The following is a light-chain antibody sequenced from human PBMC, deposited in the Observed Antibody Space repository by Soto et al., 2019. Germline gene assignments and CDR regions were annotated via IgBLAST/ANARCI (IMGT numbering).Light chain of an antibody. V-gene: IGKV1-39*01. CDR3: QQSYSTPPWT. CDR2: DAS. J-gene: IGKJ1*01. Sequence: DIQLTQSPSYLSASVGDKVTITCRASQSIRSYLNWVQQKPGKAPKLLIYDASSLQTGVPSRFSGSGSGTDFSLTISSLQPEDFATYYCQQSYSTPPWTFGQGTKVDIK. CDR1: QSIRSY.